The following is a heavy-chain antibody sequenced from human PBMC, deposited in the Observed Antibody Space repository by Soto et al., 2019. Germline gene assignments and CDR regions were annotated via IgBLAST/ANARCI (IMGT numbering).Heavy chain of an antibody. D-gene: IGHD1-26*01. Sequence: SETLSLTCAVYGGSFSGYYWSWIRQPPGKGLEWIGEINHSGSTNYNPSLKSRVTISVDTSKNQFSLKLSSVTAADTAVYYCARGGRFPYYYYYYMDGWGKGTTVTVSS. CDR1: GGSFSGYY. CDR2: INHSGST. V-gene: IGHV4-34*01. CDR3: ARGGRFPYYYYYYMDG. J-gene: IGHJ6*03.